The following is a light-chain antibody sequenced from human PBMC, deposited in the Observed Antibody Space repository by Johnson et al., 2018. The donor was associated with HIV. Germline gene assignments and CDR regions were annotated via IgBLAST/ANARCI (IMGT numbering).Light chain of an antibody. CDR1: SSNIANNY. Sequence: QSVLTQPPSVSAAPGQKVTISCSGGSSNIANNYVSWYQQLPGTAPKLLIYDNNKRPSGIPDRFSGSKSGTSATLGITGLQAGDEGDYYCGTWDSSLSSYVFGTGTKVTVL. V-gene: IGLV1-51*01. CDR2: DNN. CDR3: GTWDSSLSSYV. J-gene: IGLJ1*01.